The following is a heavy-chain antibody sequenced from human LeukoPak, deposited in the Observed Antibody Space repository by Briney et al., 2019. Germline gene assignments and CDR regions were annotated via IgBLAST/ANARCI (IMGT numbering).Heavy chain of an antibody. D-gene: IGHD6-13*01. CDR1: GFTFTSYA. CDR3: VKDSSAWYFYFDS. Sequence: GGSLRLSCAASGFTFTSYAMSWVRQAPGKGLEWVSAISGSGGNTYYADSVKGRFTISRDNSKNIVYLDMSSLRVEETGIYFCVKDSSAWYFYFDSWGQGTPVAVSS. J-gene: IGHJ4*01. CDR2: ISGSGGNT. V-gene: IGHV3-23*01.